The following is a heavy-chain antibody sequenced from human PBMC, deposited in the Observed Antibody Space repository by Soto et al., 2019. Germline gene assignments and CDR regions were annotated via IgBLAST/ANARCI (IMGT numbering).Heavy chain of an antibody. J-gene: IGHJ4*02. CDR2: MNPNSGNT. CDR3: ARERSSGWYVDD. Sequence: QVQLVQPGAEVKKPGASVKVSCKASGYTFTSYDINWVRQATGQGLEWMGWMNPNSGNTVYAQKFQGRVTMTRNTSVSTAYMELSSLRSEDTAVYYCARERSSGWYVDDWGQGTLVTVSS. CDR1: GYTFTSYD. D-gene: IGHD6-19*01. V-gene: IGHV1-8*01.